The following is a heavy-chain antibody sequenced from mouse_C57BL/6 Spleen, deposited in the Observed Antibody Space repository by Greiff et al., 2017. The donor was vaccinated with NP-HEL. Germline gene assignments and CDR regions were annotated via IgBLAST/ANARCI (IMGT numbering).Heavy chain of an antibody. CDR2: IDPSDSYT. J-gene: IGHJ4*01. Sequence: QVHVKQPGAELVRPGTSVKLSCKASGYTFTSYWMHWVKQRPGQGLEWIGVIDPSDSYTNYNQKFKGKATLTVDTSSSTAYMQLSSLTSEDSAVDYCARLDYWGQGTAVTVSS. CDR1: GYTFTSYW. V-gene: IGHV1-59*01. CDR3: ARLDY.